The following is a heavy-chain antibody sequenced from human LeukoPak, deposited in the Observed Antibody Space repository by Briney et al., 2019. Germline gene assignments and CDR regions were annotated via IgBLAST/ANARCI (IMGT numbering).Heavy chain of an antibody. CDR2: INDSGNT. Sequence: PSETLSLTCAVYGGSSTGYYWSWIRQPPGKGLEWIGEINDSGNTNYSPSLESRITISVDTSKNQFSLNLNSVTAADTAVYYCARVSGYCSDGVCRFDYWGQGALVTVSS. V-gene: IGHV4-34*01. J-gene: IGHJ4*02. CDR3: ARVSGYCSDGVCRFDY. CDR1: GGSSTGYY. D-gene: IGHD2-8*01.